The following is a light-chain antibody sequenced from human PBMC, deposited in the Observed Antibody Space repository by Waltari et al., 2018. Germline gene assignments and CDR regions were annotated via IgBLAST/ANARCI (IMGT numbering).Light chain of an antibody. CDR1: QSVTGSH. Sequence: EVVLTQSPGTLSLSPGEGATLSCRASQSVTGSHLAWYQQKPGQAPRLLIYGASSRATGIPDTFSGSGSVTDFTLTISRLEAEDFGVYFCQQYGSSPLTFGGGTKVEIK. J-gene: IGKJ4*01. CDR2: GAS. V-gene: IGKV3-20*01. CDR3: QQYGSSPLT.